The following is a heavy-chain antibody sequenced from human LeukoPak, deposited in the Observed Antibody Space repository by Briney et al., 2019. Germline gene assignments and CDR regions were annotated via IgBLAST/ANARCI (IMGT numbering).Heavy chain of an antibody. Sequence: GGSLRLSRAASGFTFSDYYMSWIRQAPGKGLEWVSYISSSGSTIYYADSVKGRFTISRDNAKNSLYLQMNSLRAEDTAVYYCARDRNRGLFDYWGQGTLVTVSS. J-gene: IGHJ4*02. V-gene: IGHV3-11*01. D-gene: IGHD3-10*01. CDR1: GFTFSDYY. CDR2: ISSSGSTI. CDR3: ARDRNRGLFDY.